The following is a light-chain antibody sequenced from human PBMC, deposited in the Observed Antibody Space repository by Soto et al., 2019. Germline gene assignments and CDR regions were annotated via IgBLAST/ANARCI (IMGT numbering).Light chain of an antibody. CDR1: QRVGSI. V-gene: IGKV3-11*01. CDR3: QQRSNWLLT. CDR2: DAS. Sequence: SVLAQSPATLSLSPGERATLSCRATQRVGSILAWYQQKPGQAPRLLICDASNRATGIPARFSGSGSGTDSTLTISSLEPEDFAVYYCQQRSNWLLTFGGGTKVDI. J-gene: IGKJ4*01.